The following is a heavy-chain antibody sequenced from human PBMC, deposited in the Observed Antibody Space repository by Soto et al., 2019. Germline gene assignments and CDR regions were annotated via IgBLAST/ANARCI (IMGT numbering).Heavy chain of an antibody. V-gene: IGHV4-30-4*01. Sequence: SETLSLTCTVSGASISSGDYWWSWIRQPPGKGLEWNGYIYYSGLHNYNPSFKNRVTISVDTSKNQSYLNLDSVTAADMAVYYCARDEGAHGVPLRNFDLWGRGTRVTVS. CDR2: IYYSGLH. CDR3: ARDEGAHGVPLRNFDL. D-gene: IGHD2-8*01. J-gene: IGHJ2*01. CDR1: GASISSGDYW.